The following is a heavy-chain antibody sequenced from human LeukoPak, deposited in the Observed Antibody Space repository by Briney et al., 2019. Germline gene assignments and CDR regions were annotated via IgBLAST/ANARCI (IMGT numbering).Heavy chain of an antibody. CDR1: GFIYSSYW. CDR3: ATNPFWSGYYADDAFDI. V-gene: IGHV3-7*01. CDR2: IKKDGSEK. J-gene: IGHJ3*02. Sequence: GGSLRLSCAASGFIYSSYWMSWVRQAPGKGREGVANIKKDGSEKYYVDSVKGRFTIPRDNAKNSLYLQMNRLRAEDTAVYYCATNPFWSGYYADDAFDIWGQGTMVTVSS. D-gene: IGHD3-3*01.